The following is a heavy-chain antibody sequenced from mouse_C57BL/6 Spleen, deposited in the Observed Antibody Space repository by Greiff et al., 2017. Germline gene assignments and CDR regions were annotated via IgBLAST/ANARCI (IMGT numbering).Heavy chain of an antibody. D-gene: IGHD3-3*01. Sequence: VQLVESGPELVKPGASVKISCKASGYAFSSSWMNWVKQRPGKGLEWIGRIYPGDGDTNYNGKFKGKATLTADKSYSTSYMQLSSLTSEDSAVDFDESSSYGPFDYWGQGTTLTVSS. J-gene: IGHJ2*01. CDR2: IYPGDGDT. CDR1: GYAFSSSW. CDR3: ESSSYGPFDY. V-gene: IGHV1-82*01.